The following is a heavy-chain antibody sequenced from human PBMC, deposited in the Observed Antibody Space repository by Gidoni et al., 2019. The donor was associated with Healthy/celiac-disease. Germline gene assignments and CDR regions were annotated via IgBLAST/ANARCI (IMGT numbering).Heavy chain of an antibody. J-gene: IGHJ3*02. CDR3: ARALIGDYGGNSGAFDI. CDR1: GGTFSSYT. CDR2: IIPILGIA. V-gene: IGHV1-69*02. Sequence: QVPLVQSGAEVKKHGSSVKVSCKASGGTFSSYTISVVRQAPGQGLEWMGRIIPILGIANYAQKFQGRVTITADKSTSTAYMELSSLRSEDTAVYYCARALIGDYGGNSGAFDIWGQGTMVTVSS. D-gene: IGHD4-17*01.